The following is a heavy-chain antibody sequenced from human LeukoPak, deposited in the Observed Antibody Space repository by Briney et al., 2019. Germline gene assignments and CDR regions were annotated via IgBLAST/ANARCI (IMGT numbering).Heavy chain of an antibody. D-gene: IGHD5/OR15-5a*01. CDR1: GFTFSNCA. J-gene: IGHJ4*02. CDR3: AKVSIHSVYGQIDY. Sequence: PGGSLRLSCAASGFTFSNCAMSWVRQAPGKGLEWVSVILGSGGSTFYADSVKGRFTISRDNSKNTLYLQMTSLRPEDTAVYYCAKVSIHSVYGQIDYWGQGAMVTVSS. V-gene: IGHV3-23*01. CDR2: ILGSGGST.